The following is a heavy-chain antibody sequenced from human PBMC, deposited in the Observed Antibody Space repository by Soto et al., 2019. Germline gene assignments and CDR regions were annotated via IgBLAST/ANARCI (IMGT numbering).Heavy chain of an antibody. J-gene: IGHJ4*02. CDR3: AKFQADPYCSSTSCYARGFDY. CDR2: ISGSGGST. V-gene: IGHV3-23*01. D-gene: IGHD2-2*01. Sequence: PGGSLRLSCAASGFTFSSYAMSWVRQAPGKGLEWVSAISGSGGSTYYADSVKGRFTISRDNSKNTLYLQMNSLRAEDTAVYYCAKFQADPYCSSTSCYARGFDYWGQGTLVTVSS. CDR1: GFTFSSYA.